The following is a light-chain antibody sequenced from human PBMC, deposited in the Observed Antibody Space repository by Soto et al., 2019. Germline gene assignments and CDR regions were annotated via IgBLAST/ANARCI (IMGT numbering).Light chain of an antibody. J-gene: IGKJ1*01. CDR3: QQYNSYSRT. V-gene: IGKV1-33*01. CDR2: DAS. CDR1: HDIKKY. Sequence: DIQMNQSPSSLSASVGDRVTITCQASHDIKKYLNWYQQKAHKVPKLLIHDASTLASGVPSRFTGGGSGTDFTLTINNLQPEDVATYYCQQYNSYSRTFGQGTKVEIK.